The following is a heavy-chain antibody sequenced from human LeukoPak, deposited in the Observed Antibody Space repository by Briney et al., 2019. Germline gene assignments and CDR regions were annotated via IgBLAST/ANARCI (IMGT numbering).Heavy chain of an antibody. CDR1: GYTFTGYY. V-gene: IGHV1-2*02. Sequence: GASVKVSCKASGYTFTGYYMHWVRQAPGQGLEWMGWINPNSGGTNYAQKFQGRVTMTRDTSISTAYMELSRLRSDDTAVYYCARDSFHGYGDYRSDWFDPWGQGTLVTVSS. D-gene: IGHD4-17*01. J-gene: IGHJ5*02. CDR2: INPNSGGT. CDR3: ARDSFHGYGDYRSDWFDP.